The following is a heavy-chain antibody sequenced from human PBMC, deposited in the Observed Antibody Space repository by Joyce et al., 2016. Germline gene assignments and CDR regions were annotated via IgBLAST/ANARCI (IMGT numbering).Heavy chain of an antibody. CDR2: ISYDGSNK. J-gene: IGHJ4*02. V-gene: IGHV3-30*03. D-gene: IGHD6-13*01. CDR1: GFTFSNYG. CDR3: ARALGWDSNSCHDY. Sequence: QVQLVESGGGVVQPGRCLRLSCAASGFTFSNYGMHWVRQAPGKGLEGVADISYDGSNKYYEDCVKGRFTISRDNSKNTLYLQMNSLRPEDTAVYYCARALGWDSNSCHDYWGQGTLVTVSS.